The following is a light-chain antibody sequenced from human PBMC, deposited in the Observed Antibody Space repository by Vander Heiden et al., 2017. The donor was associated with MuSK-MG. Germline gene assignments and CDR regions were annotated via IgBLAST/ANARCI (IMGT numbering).Light chain of an antibody. Sequence: IQTSQSPSSLSASVGDRVTITCRASQTVSNYVDWYQQKPGKAPKLLIYNASNLESGVPSGFSGSGSGTEFTLTITSLQPEDFATYYCQQDNNSPWTFGQGTKVEI. CDR1: QTVSNY. J-gene: IGKJ1*01. V-gene: IGKV1-39*01. CDR2: NAS. CDR3: QQDNNSPWT.